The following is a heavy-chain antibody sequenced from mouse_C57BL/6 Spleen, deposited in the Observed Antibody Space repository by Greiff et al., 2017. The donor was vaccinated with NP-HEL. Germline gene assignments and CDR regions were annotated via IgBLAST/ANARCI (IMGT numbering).Heavy chain of an antibody. D-gene: IGHD2-4*01. CDR2: IDPSDSYT. Sequence: QVQLQQPGAELVKPGASVKLSCKASGYTFTSYWMQWVKQRPGQGLEWIGEIDPSDSYTNYNQKFKGKATLTVDTSSSTAYMQLSSLTSEDSAVYYCARKFGLDYENYYAMDYWGQGTSVTVSS. V-gene: IGHV1-50*01. J-gene: IGHJ4*01. CDR1: GYTFTSYW. CDR3: ARKFGLDYENYYAMDY.